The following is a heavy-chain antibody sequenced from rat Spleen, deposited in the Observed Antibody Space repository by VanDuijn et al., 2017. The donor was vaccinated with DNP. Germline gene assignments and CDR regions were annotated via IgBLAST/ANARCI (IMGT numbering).Heavy chain of an antibody. D-gene: IGHD4-3*01. J-gene: IGHJ4*01. Sequence: VQLKESGPGLVQASETLSLTCTVSGFSLTNYGVIWVRQSPGKGLEWMGIIWGDGNTDYNSALKSRLSITRDASKSQVFLKMNSLQTEDTAIYFCTRSTSGYYVMDAWGQGASVTVSS. CDR1: GFSLTNYG. CDR2: IWGDGNT. CDR3: TRSTSGYYVMDA. V-gene: IGHV2S75*01.